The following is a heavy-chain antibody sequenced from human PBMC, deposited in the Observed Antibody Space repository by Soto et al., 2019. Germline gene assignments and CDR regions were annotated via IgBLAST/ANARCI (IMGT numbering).Heavy chain of an antibody. D-gene: IGHD3-16*01. CDR2: LYYTGST. CDR1: GDSISSVAHY. Sequence: SETLSLTCSVSGDSISSVAHYWAWIRQPPGKGLEWIGSLYYTGSTYYNPSLRSRAAMSIDTSKNQFSLNLRSTTAADTAVYYCARQSTNKSWYYGWFDPWGHGTLVTVSS. CDR3: ARQSTNKSWYYGWFDP. V-gene: IGHV4-39*01. J-gene: IGHJ5*02.